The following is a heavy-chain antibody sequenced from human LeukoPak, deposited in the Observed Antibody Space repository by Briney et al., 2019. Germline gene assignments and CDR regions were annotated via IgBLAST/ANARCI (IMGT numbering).Heavy chain of an antibody. CDR1: GFTFSSYG. CDR2: ISYDGSNK. Sequence: PGGSLRLSCAASGFTFSSYGMHWVRQAPGKGLEWVAVISYDGSNKYYADSVKGRFTISRDNSKNTLYLQMNSLRAEDTAVYYCAKDLRSGRYPKESPDYWGQGTLVTVSS. D-gene: IGHD3-10*01. J-gene: IGHJ4*02. V-gene: IGHV3-30*18. CDR3: AKDLRSGRYPKESPDY.